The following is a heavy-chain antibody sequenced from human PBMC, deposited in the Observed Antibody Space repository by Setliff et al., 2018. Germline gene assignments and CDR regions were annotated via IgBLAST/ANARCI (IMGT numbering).Heavy chain of an antibody. CDR1: GYSISSAYY. V-gene: IGHV4-38-2*01. J-gene: IGHJ4*02. CDR2: IYHSGST. D-gene: IGHD1-26*01. CDR3: ARGPRYSGSYYVNY. Sequence: ASETLSLTCAVSGYSISSAYYWGWIRQPLGKGLEWIGSIYHSGSTYYNPSLKSRLTISVDTSKNQFSLNLSSVTAADTAVYYCARGPRYSGSYYVNYWGQGTLVTVSS.